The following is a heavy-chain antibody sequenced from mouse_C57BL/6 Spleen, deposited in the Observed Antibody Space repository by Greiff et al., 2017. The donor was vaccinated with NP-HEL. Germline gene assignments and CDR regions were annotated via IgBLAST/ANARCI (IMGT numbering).Heavy chain of an antibody. Sequence: EVKVVESGGGLVKPGGSLKLSCAASGFTFSDYGMHWVRQAPEKGLEWVAYISSGSSTIYYADTVKGRFTISRDNAKNTLFLQMTSLRSEDTAMYYCARNYYSNSYAMDYWGQGTSVTVSS. J-gene: IGHJ4*01. V-gene: IGHV5-17*01. CDR2: ISSGSSTI. D-gene: IGHD2-5*01. CDR1: GFTFSDYG. CDR3: ARNYYSNSYAMDY.